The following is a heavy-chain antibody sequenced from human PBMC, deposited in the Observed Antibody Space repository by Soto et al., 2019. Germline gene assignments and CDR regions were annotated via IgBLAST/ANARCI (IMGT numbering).Heavy chain of an antibody. J-gene: IGHJ4*02. CDR2: IHFGGTT. D-gene: IGHD4-17*01. V-gene: IGHV4-59*01. CDR1: GGYMGTYS. CDR3: ARSDYGEVDD. Sequence: SATLSLTCTASGGYMGTYSRNWIRQPHGKGLEWIAYIHFGGTTNYNPSLKSRVTISIDMSKNRLSLKLNSVTAADTALYYCARSDYGEVDDWGQGALVTVSS.